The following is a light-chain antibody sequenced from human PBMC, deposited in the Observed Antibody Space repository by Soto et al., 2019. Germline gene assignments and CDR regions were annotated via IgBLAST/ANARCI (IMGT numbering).Light chain of an antibody. J-gene: IGKJ4*01. CDR2: TAS. CDR1: QGISSW. CDR3: QQANRFPLT. V-gene: IGKV1-12*01. Sequence: DIQMTQSPSSVSASVGDRVNITCRASQGISSWLGWYQQKPGKAPNLLISTASSFQSGVPSRFSGSGSGTDFTLTISSLQPEDFATYYCQQANRFPLTFGGGTKVEIK.